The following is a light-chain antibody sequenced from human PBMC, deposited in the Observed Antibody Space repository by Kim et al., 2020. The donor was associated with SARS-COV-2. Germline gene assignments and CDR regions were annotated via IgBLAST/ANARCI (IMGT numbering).Light chain of an antibody. V-gene: IGKV3-15*01. J-gene: IGKJ2*01. Sequence: LSVSPGERATLSCRASQSVSSNLAWYQQKPGQAPRLLNYGASTRATGIPARFSGSGSGTEFTLTISSLQSEDFAVYYCQQYNNWYTFGQGTKLEIK. CDR2: GAS. CDR3: QQYNNWYT. CDR1: QSVSSN.